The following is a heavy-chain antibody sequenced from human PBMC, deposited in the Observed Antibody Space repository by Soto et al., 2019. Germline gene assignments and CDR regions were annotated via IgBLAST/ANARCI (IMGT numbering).Heavy chain of an antibody. CDR1: GGSISSGGYY. Sequence: SETLSLTCTVSGGSISSGGYYWSWIRQHPGKGLEWIGYIYYSGSTYYNPSLKSRVTISVDTSKNQFSLKLSSVTAADTAVYYCARAKIVVVRRYFDYWGQGTLVTVS. D-gene: IGHD3-22*01. CDR2: IYYSGST. CDR3: ARAKIVVVRRYFDY. V-gene: IGHV4-31*03. J-gene: IGHJ4*02.